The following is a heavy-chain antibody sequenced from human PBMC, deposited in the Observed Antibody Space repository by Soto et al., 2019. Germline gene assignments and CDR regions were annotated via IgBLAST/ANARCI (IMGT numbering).Heavy chain of an antibody. V-gene: IGHV3-30*18. CDR2: ISHDGSRI. CDR3: AKGLEQWELLKILFDH. CDR1: GFTFSNDG. J-gene: IGHJ4*02. Sequence: GGSLRLSCAASGFTFSNDGIHWVRQAPGKGLEWVARISHDGSRIDYADSVKGRFTISRDNSKNTLYLQMNSLRAEDTAVYYCAKGLEQWELLKILFDHWSQGTLVTVSS. D-gene: IGHD1-26*01.